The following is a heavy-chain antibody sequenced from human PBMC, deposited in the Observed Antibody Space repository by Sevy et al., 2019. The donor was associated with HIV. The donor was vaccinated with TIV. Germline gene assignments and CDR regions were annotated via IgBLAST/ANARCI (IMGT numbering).Heavy chain of an antibody. CDR1: GYSFTSYW. V-gene: IGHV5-51*01. Sequence: GESLKISCKGSGYSFTSYWIGWVRQMPGKGLEWMGIIYPCDSDTIYSPSFQGQVTIPADKSISTAYLQWSSLKASDTAMYYSARHTPYLRGVNNWFDPWGQGTLVTVSS. J-gene: IGHJ5*02. CDR3: ARHTPYLRGVNNWFDP. D-gene: IGHD3-10*01. CDR2: IYPCDSDT.